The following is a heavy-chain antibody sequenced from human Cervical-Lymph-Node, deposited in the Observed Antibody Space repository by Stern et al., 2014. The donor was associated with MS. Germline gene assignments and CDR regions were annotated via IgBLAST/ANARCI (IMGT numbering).Heavy chain of an antibody. CDR3: AKHACTGAACPFDL. J-gene: IGHJ4*02. CDR1: GDSISSYTHY. V-gene: IGHV4-39*01. Sequence: QVQLVESGPGLVKPSETLSLTCAVSGDSISSYTHYWAWIRQPPGKGLEWIGSVYYSGATYYNPSLKSPVTISVDTSKNHFSWGLNSVTAADTAVYYCAKHACTGAACPFDLWGQGTLVTVSS. D-gene: IGHD2-8*02. CDR2: VYYSGAT.